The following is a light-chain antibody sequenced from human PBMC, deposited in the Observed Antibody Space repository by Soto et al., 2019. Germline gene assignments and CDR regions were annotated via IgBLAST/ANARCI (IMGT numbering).Light chain of an antibody. CDR3: AAWDDSLDGVV. CDR2: NNN. Sequence: QSVLTQPPSASGTPGQRVTISCSGSSDNIGSNTVNWYQQLPGTAPKLLIYNNNQRPSGVPDRISGAKSGTSDSLAISGLQSEDEEDYYCAAWDDSLDGVVFGGGTKVTVL. J-gene: IGLJ2*01. V-gene: IGLV1-44*01. CDR1: SDNIGSNT.